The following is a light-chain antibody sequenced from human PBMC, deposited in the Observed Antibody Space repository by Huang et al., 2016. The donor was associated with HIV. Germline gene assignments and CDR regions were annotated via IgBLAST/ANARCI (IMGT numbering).Light chain of an antibody. J-gene: IGKJ2*01. Sequence: EIVMTQSPATLSVSPGERATLSCRASQRVSSNLAWYQQKPGQAPRLLSYGASTRGTGIPARFSGSGSGTEFTLIVSSLQSEDFAVYYCQQYNNWPPYTFGQGTKLEIK. CDR3: QQYNNWPPYT. CDR1: QRVSSN. V-gene: IGKV3-15*01. CDR2: GAS.